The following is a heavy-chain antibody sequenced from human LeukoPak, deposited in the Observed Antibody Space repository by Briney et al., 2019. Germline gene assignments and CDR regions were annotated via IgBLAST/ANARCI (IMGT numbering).Heavy chain of an antibody. CDR2: INHSGST. CDR3: AKGPSSGYYRGAFDI. V-gene: IGHV4-34*01. D-gene: IGHD3-22*01. J-gene: IGHJ3*02. Sequence: PSETLSLTCAVYGGSFSGYYWSWIRQPPGKGLEWIGEINHSGSTNYNPSLKSRVTISVDTSKNQFSLKLSSVTAADTAVYYCAKGPSSGYYRGAFDIWGQGTMVTVSS. CDR1: GGSFSGYY.